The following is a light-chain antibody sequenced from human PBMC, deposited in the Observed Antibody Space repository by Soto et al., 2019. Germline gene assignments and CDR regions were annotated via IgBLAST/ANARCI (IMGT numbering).Light chain of an antibody. CDR1: QIISSW. CDR3: QRYDNWPLT. J-gene: IGKJ4*01. V-gene: IGKV1-5*01. Sequence: DIQMTQSPSTLSASVGDRVTITCRASQIISSWLAWYQQKPGKAPKLLIYDASTLESGVPSRFSGSGSGTEFSLTISSLQSEDFAVYYCQRYDNWPLTFGGGTKVDIK. CDR2: DAS.